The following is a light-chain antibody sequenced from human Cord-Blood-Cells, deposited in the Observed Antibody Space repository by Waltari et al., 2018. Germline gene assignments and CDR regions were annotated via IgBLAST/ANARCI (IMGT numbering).Light chain of an antibody. Sequence: QSVLTQPPSASGTPGQRVTISCSGSSSNIGSNTVNWYQQLPGTAPKLLLYSNNQRPSGVPDRFSGSKSDTAASLAISGLQSEDEADYYCAAWDDSLNGRVFGGGTKLTVL. CDR2: SNN. CDR3: AAWDDSLNGRV. V-gene: IGLV1-44*01. J-gene: IGLJ3*02. CDR1: SSNIGSNT.